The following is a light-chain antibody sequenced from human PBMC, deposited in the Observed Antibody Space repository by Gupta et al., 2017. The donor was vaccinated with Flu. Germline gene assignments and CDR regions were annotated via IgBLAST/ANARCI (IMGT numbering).Light chain of an antibody. CDR3: QQYFGTPIT. V-gene: IGKV4-1*01. J-gene: IGKJ5*01. Sequence: SLGERATINCTSSQSILYKTSNKHYLAWYQLKPGQPPKLLIDWASTRKAGVPDRFSGSGSGTDFTLTISSLHPEDVAVYYCQQYFGTPITFGQGTRLEIK. CDR2: WAS. CDR1: QSILYKTSNKHY.